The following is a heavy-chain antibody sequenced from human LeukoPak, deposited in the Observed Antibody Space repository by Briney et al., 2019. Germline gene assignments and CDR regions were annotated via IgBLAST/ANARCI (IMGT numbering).Heavy chain of an antibody. CDR1: GGSISSSNW. Sequence: SETLSLTCAVSGGSISSSNWWSWVRQPPGKGLEWIGEIYHSGSTNYNPSLKSRVTISVDKSKNQFSLKLSSVTAADTAVYYCASNYGSGGYYPNWFDPWGQGTLVTVSS. CDR3: ASNYGSGGYYPNWFDP. D-gene: IGHD3-10*01. CDR2: IYHSGST. J-gene: IGHJ5*02. V-gene: IGHV4-4*02.